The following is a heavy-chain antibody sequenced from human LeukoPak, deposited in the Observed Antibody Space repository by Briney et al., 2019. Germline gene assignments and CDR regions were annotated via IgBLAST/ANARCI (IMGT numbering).Heavy chain of an antibody. CDR2: INPNSGGT. V-gene: IGHV1-2*02. CDR1: GYTFTSYG. CDR3: ARDGHRRYHYDSSGREDAFDI. D-gene: IGHD3-22*01. Sequence: GASVKVSCKASGYTFTSYGISWVRQAPGQGLEWMGWINPNSGGTNYAQKFQGRVTMTRDTSISTAYMELSRLRSDDTAVYYCARDGHRRYHYDSSGREDAFDIWGQGTMVTVSS. J-gene: IGHJ3*02.